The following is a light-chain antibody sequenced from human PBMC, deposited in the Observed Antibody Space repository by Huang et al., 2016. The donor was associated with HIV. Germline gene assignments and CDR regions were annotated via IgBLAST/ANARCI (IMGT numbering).Light chain of an antibody. V-gene: IGKV1-39*01. CDR3: QQTYSTPYT. Sequence: DIQMTQSPSSLSASVGDRVTITCRASQSISSYLNWYQQKPGKAPKFLIYAASSLQSGVPARFSGSGSGTDFTLTISSLQAEDFATYYCQQTYSTPYTFGQGTKLEIK. CDR2: AAS. CDR1: QSISSY. J-gene: IGKJ2*01.